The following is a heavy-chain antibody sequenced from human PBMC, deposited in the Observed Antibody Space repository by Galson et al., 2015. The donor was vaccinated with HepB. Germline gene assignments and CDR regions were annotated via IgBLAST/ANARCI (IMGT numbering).Heavy chain of an antibody. CDR2: IGTAGDT. D-gene: IGHD3-3*01. Sequence: WVRQATGKGLEWVSAIGTAGDTYYPGSVKGRFTISRENAKSSLYLQMNSLRAGDTAVYYCARVLRFLEWWYFDLWGRGTLVTVSS. J-gene: IGHJ2*01. V-gene: IGHV3-13*01. CDR3: ARVLRFLEWWYFDL.